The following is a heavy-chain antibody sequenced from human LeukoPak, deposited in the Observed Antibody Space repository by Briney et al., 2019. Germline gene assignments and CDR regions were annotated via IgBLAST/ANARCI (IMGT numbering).Heavy chain of an antibody. Sequence: SVKVSCKASGYTFTSYAMNWVRQAPGQGLEWMGGIIPIFGTANYAQKFQGRVTITADESTSTAYMELSSLRSEDTAVYYCARSTMIVVVMWAFDIWGQGTMVTVSS. J-gene: IGHJ3*02. CDR2: IIPIFGTA. CDR1: GYTFTSYA. V-gene: IGHV1-69*13. D-gene: IGHD3-22*01. CDR3: ARSTMIVVVMWAFDI.